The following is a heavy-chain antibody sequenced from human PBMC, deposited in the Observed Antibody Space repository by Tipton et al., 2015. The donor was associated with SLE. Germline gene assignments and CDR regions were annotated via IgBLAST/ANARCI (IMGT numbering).Heavy chain of an antibody. D-gene: IGHD4-17*01. CDR2: ISSSSSYI. CDR3: ARVAYGDYAPFDY. CDR1: GFTFSSYS. Sequence: SLRLSCAASGFTFSSYSMDWVRQAPGKGLEWVSSISSSSSYIYYADLVKGRFTISRDNAKNSLYLQMNSLRAEDTAVYYCARVAYGDYAPFDYWGQGTLVTVSS. V-gene: IGHV3-21*01. J-gene: IGHJ4*02.